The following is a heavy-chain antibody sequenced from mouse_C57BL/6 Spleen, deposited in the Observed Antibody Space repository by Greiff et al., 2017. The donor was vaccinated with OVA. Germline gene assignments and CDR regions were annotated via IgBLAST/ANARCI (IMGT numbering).Heavy chain of an antibody. CDR2: IWWDDDK. D-gene: IGHD1-1*01. Sequence: ESGPGILQPSQTLSLTCSFSGFSLSTFGMGVGWIRQPSGKGLEWLAHIWWDDDKYYNPALKSRLTISKDTSKNQVFLEIANVDTADTATYYCARIGRDFYCYGSSPYYCDYWGQGTTLTVSS. V-gene: IGHV8-8*01. J-gene: IGHJ2*01. CDR1: GFSLSTFGMG. CDR3: ARIGRDFYCYGSSPYYCDY.